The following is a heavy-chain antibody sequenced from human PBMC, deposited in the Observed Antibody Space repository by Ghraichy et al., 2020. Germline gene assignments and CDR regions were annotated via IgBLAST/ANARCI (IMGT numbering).Heavy chain of an antibody. J-gene: IGHJ4*02. CDR2: ISPSGGTK. V-gene: IGHV3-23*01. Sequence: LSLTCAASGFTTSSYAMNWVRQAPGMGLEWVSAISPSGGTKHYADSVKGRFTISKDSSKNTVTLQMDSLRDDDTAVYYCAKGLYFYDSSGYRVFDSWGQETLVTVSS. CDR1: GFTTSSYA. D-gene: IGHD3-22*01. CDR3: AKGLYFYDSSGYRVFDS.